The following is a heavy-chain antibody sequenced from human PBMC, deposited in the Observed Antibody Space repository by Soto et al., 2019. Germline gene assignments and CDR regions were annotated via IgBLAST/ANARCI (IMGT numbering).Heavy chain of an antibody. J-gene: IGHJ6*02. D-gene: IGHD6-13*01. CDR3: ARDSRDGYSSSWYYYYYYGMDV. CDR1: GFTFSSYA. Sequence: GTLRLSCAASGFTFSSYAMHWVRQAPGKGLARVAVISYDGSNKYYADSVKGRFTISRDNSKNTLYLQMNSLRAEDTAVYYCARDSRDGYSSSWYYYYYYGMDVWGQGTTVTVSS. CDR2: ISYDGSNK. V-gene: IGHV3-30-3*01.